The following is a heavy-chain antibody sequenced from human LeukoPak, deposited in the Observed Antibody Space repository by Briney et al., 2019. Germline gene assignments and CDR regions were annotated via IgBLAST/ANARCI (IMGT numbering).Heavy chain of an antibody. CDR2: IKQDGSEK. CDR1: GFTFSSYW. Sequence: GGSLRLSCAASGFTFSSYWMSWVRQAPGKGLEWVANIKQDGSEKYYVDSVKGRFTISRDNAKNSLYLQMNSLRVEDTAVYYCARDAGFGDLNRFDYWGQGTLVTVSS. V-gene: IGHV3-7*01. CDR3: ARDAGFGDLNRFDY. D-gene: IGHD3-10*01. J-gene: IGHJ4*02.